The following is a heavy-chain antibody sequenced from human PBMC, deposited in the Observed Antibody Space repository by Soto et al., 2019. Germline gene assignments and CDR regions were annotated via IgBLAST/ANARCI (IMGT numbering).Heavy chain of an antibody. CDR3: AKDRRITIFGVVFPPLDAFDI. CDR2: ISSSSSTI. J-gene: IGHJ3*02. CDR1: GFTFSSYS. V-gene: IGHV3-48*01. D-gene: IGHD3-3*01. Sequence: PGGSLRLSCAASGFTFSSYSMNWVRQAPGKGLEWVSYISSSSSTIYYADSVKGRFTISRDNAKNSLYLQMNSLRAEDTAVYYCAKDRRITIFGVVFPPLDAFDIWGQGTMVTVSS.